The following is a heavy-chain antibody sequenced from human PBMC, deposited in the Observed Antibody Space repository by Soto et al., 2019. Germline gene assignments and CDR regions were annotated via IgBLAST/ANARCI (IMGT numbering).Heavy chain of an antibody. D-gene: IGHD2-2*01. CDR2: INDSGST. J-gene: IGHJ4*02. Sequence: SATLSLTCAVHGWSLSGYFWSWIRQPPGTGLEWIAEINDSGSTNYNPSLKSRVTISVDMSKNQLSLDLSSVTAADTAVYYCAREYCGRATCYGLYYFDYWGQVTLVTVS. CDR1: GWSLSGYF. CDR3: AREYCGRATCYGLYYFDY. V-gene: IGHV4-34*01.